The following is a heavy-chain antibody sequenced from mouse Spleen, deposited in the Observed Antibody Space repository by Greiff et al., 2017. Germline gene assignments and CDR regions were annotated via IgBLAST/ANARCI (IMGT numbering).Heavy chain of an antibody. CDR2: IDPENGDT. V-gene: IGHV14-4*01. CDR3: TRGDY. J-gene: IGHJ2*01. CDR1: GLNIQDDY. Sequence: EVQLQQSGAELVRPGASVKLSCTASGLNIQDDYMHWVKQRPEPGLEWIGWIDPENGDTEYASKFQGKATITADPSSNTAYLQLSSLTSEDTAVYYCTRGDYWGQGTTLTVSS.